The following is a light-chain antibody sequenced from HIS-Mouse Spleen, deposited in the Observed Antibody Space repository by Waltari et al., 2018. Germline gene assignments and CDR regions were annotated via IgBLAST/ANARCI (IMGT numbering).Light chain of an antibody. Sequence: SYVLTQPPSVSVAPGQTARITCGGNNIGSKSMPWYQQKPGQAPVLVVYADSDRPSGIPERFSGSNSGNTATLTISRVEAGDEADYYCQVWDSSSDHPVFGGGTKLTVL. J-gene: IGLJ3*02. CDR3: QVWDSSSDHPV. CDR2: ADS. CDR1: NIGSKS. V-gene: IGLV3-21*02.